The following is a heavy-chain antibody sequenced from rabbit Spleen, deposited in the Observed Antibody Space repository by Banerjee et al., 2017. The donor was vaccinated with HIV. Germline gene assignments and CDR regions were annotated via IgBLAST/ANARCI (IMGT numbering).Heavy chain of an antibody. Sequence: QEQLVESGGGLVQPGGSLKLSCKASGFDFSVYGLSWVRQAPGKGLEWIGYIEPIFGRTYYASWVNGRFTISSHNAQNTLYLQMTSLTAADTATYFCATALSGDWNAFKLWGPGTLVTVS. CDR3: ATALSGDWNAFKL. D-gene: IGHD2-1*01. V-gene: IGHV1S47*01. CDR2: IEPIFGRT. J-gene: IGHJ4*01. CDR1: GFDFSVYG.